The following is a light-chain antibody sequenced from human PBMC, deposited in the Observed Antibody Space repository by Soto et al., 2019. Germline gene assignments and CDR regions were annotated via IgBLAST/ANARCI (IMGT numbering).Light chain of an antibody. J-gene: IGLJ1*01. CDR3: QSYDSSLSVYV. Sequence: QPVLTQPPSVSGAPGQRVTIFCTGSSSNIGAGYDVHWYQQLPGTAPKLLIYGNSNRPSGVPDRFSGSKSGTSASLAITGLQAEDEADYYCQSYDSSLSVYVFGTGTKVTVL. V-gene: IGLV1-40*01. CDR2: GNS. CDR1: SSNIGAGYD.